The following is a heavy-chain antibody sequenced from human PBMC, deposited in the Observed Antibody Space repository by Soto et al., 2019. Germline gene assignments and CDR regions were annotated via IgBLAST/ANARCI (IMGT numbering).Heavy chain of an antibody. J-gene: IGHJ6*02. CDR2: ISGSGGST. CDR1: GFTFSSYA. CDR3: AKDLEGEQLVPSYYYGMDV. Sequence: VQLLESGGGLVQPGGSLRLSCAASGFTFSSYAMSWVRQAPGKGLEWVSAISGSGGSTYYADSVKGRFTISRDNSKNTLYLQVNSLRAEDTAVYYCAKDLEGEQLVPSYYYGMDVWGQGTTVTVSS. D-gene: IGHD6-6*01. V-gene: IGHV3-23*01.